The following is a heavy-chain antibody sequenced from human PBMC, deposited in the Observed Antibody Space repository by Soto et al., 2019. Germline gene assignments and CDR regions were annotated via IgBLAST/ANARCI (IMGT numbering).Heavy chain of an antibody. CDR3: AKRPLVGAIDY. CDR2: ISYDGSNK. Sequence: QVQLVESGGGVVQPGRSLRLSCAASGFTFSSYGMHWVRQAPGKGLEWVAVISYDGSNKYYADSVKGRFTISRDTSKNPLYLQMNSLRAEDTAVYYCAKRPLVGAIDYWGQGTLVTVSS. J-gene: IGHJ4*02. CDR1: GFTFSSYG. D-gene: IGHD1-26*01. V-gene: IGHV3-30*18.